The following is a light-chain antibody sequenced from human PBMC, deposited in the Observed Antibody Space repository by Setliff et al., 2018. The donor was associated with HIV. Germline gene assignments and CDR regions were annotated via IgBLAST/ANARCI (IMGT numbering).Light chain of an antibody. J-gene: IGLJ1*01. V-gene: IGLV2-14*01. Sequence: QSALTQPASVPGSPGQSITISCTGTSSDVGGYNYVSWYQHHPGKAPKLMIYDVSNRPSGVSNRFSGSKSGNTASLTISGLQAEDEADYYCSSYTSSNTFYVFGTGTKVTVL. CDR3: SSYTSSNTFYV. CDR1: SSDVGGYNY. CDR2: DVS.